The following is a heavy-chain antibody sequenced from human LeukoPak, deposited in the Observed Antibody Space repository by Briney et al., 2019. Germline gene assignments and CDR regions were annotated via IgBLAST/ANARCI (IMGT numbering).Heavy chain of an antibody. D-gene: IGHD5-18*01. CDR2: TYYSGST. CDR1: GGSISSYY. J-gene: IGHJ4*02. Sequence: SETLSLTCTVSGGSISSYYWSWIRQPPGKGLEWIGYTYYSGSTNYNPSLKSRVTISVDTSKNQFSLKLSSVTAADTAVYYCARLEYSYGYSADYWGQGTLVTVSS. V-gene: IGHV4-59*08. CDR3: ARLEYSYGYSADY.